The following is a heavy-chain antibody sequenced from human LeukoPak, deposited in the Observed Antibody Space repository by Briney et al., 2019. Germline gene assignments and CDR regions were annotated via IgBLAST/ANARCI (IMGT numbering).Heavy chain of an antibody. CDR1: GFTFKNAW. V-gene: IGHV3-15*01. Sequence: GGSLRLSCAGAGFTFKNAWMSWVRQAPGKGLEWVGLIRSNTDVGTTDYAAPVKGRFTISRDDSKNTLHLQMGSLKTEDTAVYSCATVYWYFDLWGLGTLVSVSA. CDR2: IRSNTDVGTT. J-gene: IGHJ2*01. CDR3: ATVYWYFDL.